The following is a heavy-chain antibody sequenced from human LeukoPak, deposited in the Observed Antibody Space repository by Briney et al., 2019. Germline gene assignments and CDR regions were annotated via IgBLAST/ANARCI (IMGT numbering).Heavy chain of an antibody. CDR3: AKGHYLDY. V-gene: IGHV3-30*18. CDR1: GFSFSGHW. Sequence: GGSLRLSCKGSGFSFSGHWMHWVRQAPGKGLEWVAVISYDGSNKYYADSVKGRFTISRDNSKNTLYLQMNSLRAEDTAVYYCAKGHYLDYWGQGTLVTVSS. J-gene: IGHJ4*02. CDR2: ISYDGSNK.